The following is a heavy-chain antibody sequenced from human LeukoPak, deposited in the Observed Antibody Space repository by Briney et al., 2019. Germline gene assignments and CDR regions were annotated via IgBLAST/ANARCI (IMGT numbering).Heavy chain of an antibody. Sequence: SETLSLTCTVSGYSIRSGYYWGWIRQPPGKGLEWIGTIYPSGSTYYNPSLKSRVTISVDTSKNQFSLKLSSVTAAGMAVFYCAREVRDGSWYVVGDYWGQGALVTVSS. CDR1: GYSIRSGYY. CDR3: AREVRDGSWYVVGDY. V-gene: IGHV4-38-2*02. J-gene: IGHJ4*02. CDR2: IYPSGST. D-gene: IGHD6-13*01.